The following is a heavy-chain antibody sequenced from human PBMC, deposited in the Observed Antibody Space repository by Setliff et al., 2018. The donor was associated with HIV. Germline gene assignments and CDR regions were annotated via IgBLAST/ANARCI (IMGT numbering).Heavy chain of an antibody. Sequence: SETLSLTCTVSGGSISSRNYYWAWIRQPPGEGLEWIGTIYYSGTTHYNPSLNSRVIISVDTSKNQFSLRLNSVTAADTAVYYCARHSLGNIGDYIRIGAIDIWGQGTMVTVSS. CDR2: IYYSGTT. D-gene: IGHD4-17*01. J-gene: IGHJ3*02. CDR1: GGSISSRNYY. V-gene: IGHV4-39*01. CDR3: ARHSLGNIGDYIRIGAIDI.